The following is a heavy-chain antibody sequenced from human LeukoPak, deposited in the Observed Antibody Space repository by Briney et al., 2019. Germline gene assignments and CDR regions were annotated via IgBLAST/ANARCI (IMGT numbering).Heavy chain of an antibody. CDR1: GFTFSNYW. J-gene: IGHJ4*02. D-gene: IGHD2/OR15-2a*01. Sequence: GGSLRLSCAASGFTFSNYWMHWVRQVPGKGLVWVSHINSDGSWTSYADSVKGRFTISKDNAKNTVYLQMNSLRAEDTAVYYCVSFYETYWGRGTLVTVSS. CDR2: INSDGSWT. V-gene: IGHV3-74*01. CDR3: VSFYETY.